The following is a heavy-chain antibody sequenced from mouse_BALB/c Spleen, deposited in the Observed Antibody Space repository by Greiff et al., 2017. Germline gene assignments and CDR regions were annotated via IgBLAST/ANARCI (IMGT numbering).Heavy chain of an antibody. CDR2: INPYNGAT. Sequence: VQLQQSGPELVKPGASVKISCKASGYSFTGYYMHWVKQSHVKSLEWIGRINPYNGATSYNQNFKDKASLTVDKSSSTAYMELHSLTSEDSAVYYCARSGDYDGGYAMDYWGQGTSVTVSS. V-gene: IGHV1-31*01. CDR1: GYSFTGYY. CDR3: ARSGDYDGGYAMDY. J-gene: IGHJ4*01. D-gene: IGHD2-4*01.